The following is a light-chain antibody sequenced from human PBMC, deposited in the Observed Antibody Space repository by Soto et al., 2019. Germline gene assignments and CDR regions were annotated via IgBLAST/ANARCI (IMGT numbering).Light chain of an antibody. CDR2: AAS. CDR3: QQRYRSPT. V-gene: IGKV1-39*01. CDR1: QNISTY. Sequence: DIQLTQSPSSLSASVGDRVSITCRASQNISTYLNWYQQKPGKAPKLLIYAASTLQFGVPSRFSGSGSGTDFTLTISSLQTEDFATYYCQQRYRSPTFGRGTKVDIX. J-gene: IGKJ4*02.